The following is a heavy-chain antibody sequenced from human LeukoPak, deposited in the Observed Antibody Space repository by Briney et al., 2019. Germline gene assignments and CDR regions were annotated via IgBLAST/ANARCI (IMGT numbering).Heavy chain of an antibody. Sequence: ASVKVSCKVSGYSLTDLNMQWVRPPPGKGLECMGGFDPEQAKTIYAQKFQGRVTMTEDTSTDTAYLELSSLRSEDTAVYYCATRSGDFWSGYENWGQETLVTVSS. J-gene: IGHJ4*02. CDR2: FDPEQAKT. V-gene: IGHV1-24*01. CDR1: GYSLTDLN. CDR3: ATRSGDFWSGYEN. D-gene: IGHD3-3*01.